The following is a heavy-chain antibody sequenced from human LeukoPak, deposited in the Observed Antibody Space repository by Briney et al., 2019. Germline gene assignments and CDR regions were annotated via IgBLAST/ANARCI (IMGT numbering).Heavy chain of an antibody. CDR1: GFIFSDYS. CDR2: ISSSSSTI. CDR3: ARDRDDYPYY. D-gene: IGHD4-11*01. V-gene: IGHV3-48*04. Sequence: GGSLRLSCAASGFIFSDYSMNWVRQAPGKGLEWVSYISSSSSTIFYADSVKGRFTISRDNAKNSLYLQMNSLRAEDTAVYYCARDRDDYPYYWGQGTLVTVSS. J-gene: IGHJ4*02.